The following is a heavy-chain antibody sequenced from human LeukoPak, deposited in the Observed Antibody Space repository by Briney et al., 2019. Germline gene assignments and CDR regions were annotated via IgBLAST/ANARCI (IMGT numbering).Heavy chain of an antibody. CDR3: ARGRLYSSGWPY. V-gene: IGHV1-8*01. CDR2: MNPNSGNT. J-gene: IGHJ4*02. CDR1: GYTFTSYD. D-gene: IGHD6-19*01. Sequence: ASVKVSCKASGYTFTSYDINWVRRATGQGLEWMGWMNPNSGNTGYAQKFQGRVTMTRNTSISTTYMELSSLRSEDTAVYYCARGRLYSSGWPYWGQGTLVTVSS.